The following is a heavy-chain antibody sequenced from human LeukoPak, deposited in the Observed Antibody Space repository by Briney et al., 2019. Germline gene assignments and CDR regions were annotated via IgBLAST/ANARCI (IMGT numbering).Heavy chain of an antibody. V-gene: IGHV3-30*01. D-gene: IGHD3-9*01. CDR1: GFTFSSYA. J-gene: IGHJ6*02. Sequence: PGGSLRLSCAASGFTFSSYAMHWVRQAPGKGLEWVAVISYDGSNKYYADSVKGRFTISRDNSKNTLYLQMNSLRAEDTAVYYCARDPSYWTYYDILTRSPGAYYYYGMDVWGQGTTVTVSS. CDR2: ISYDGSNK. CDR3: ARDPSYWTYYDILTRSPGAYYYYGMDV.